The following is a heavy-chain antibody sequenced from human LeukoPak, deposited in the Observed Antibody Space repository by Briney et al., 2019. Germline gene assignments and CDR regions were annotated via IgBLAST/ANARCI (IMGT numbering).Heavy chain of an antibody. V-gene: IGHV1-2*02. CDR2: INPNSGGT. D-gene: IGHD6-6*01. CDR1: GYTFTGYY. CDR3: ARVMAARQDNWFDP. Sequence: GASVKVSCKASGYTFTGYYMHWVRQAPGQGREWMGWINPNSGGTNYAQKFQGRVTMTRDTSISTAYMELSRLRSDDTAVYYCARVMAARQDNWFDPWGQGTLVTVSS. J-gene: IGHJ5*02.